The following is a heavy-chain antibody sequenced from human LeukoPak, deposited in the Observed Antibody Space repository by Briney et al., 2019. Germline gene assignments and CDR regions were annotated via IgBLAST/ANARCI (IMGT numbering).Heavy chain of an antibody. CDR3: ARATSFDY. Sequence: GGSLRLSCAASGFTFTSYEMNWVRQAPGKGLEWVSYITISGSTIYYADSVKGRFTISRDNAKNSLYLQMNSLRAEDTAFYYCARATSFDYWGQGTLVTVSS. CDR1: GFTFTSYE. J-gene: IGHJ4*02. V-gene: IGHV3-48*03. CDR2: ITISGSTI.